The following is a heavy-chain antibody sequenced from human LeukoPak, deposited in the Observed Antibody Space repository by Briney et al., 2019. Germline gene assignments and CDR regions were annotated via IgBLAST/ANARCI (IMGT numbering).Heavy chain of an antibody. J-gene: IGHJ4*02. CDR3: ARDGSGGSYTFDY. D-gene: IGHD2-15*01. V-gene: IGHV1-3*01. Sequence: GASVKVSCKASGYTFTSYAMHWVRQAPGQRLEWMGWINAGNGNTKYSQKFQGRVTITADESTSTAYMELSSLRSEDTAVYYCARDGSGGSYTFDYWGQGTLVTVSS. CDR1: GYTFTSYA. CDR2: INAGNGNT.